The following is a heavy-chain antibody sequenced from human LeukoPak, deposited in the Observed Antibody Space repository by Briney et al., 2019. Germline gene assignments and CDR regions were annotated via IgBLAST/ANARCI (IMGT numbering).Heavy chain of an antibody. D-gene: IGHD2-15*01. CDR2: IRSKAYGGTT. V-gene: IGHV3-49*04. J-gene: IGHJ4*02. CDR1: GFTFGDYA. CDR3: TRESYCSGGSCYMY. Sequence: PGGPLRLSCTASGFTFGDYAMSWVRQAPGKGLEWVGFIRSKAYGGTTEYAESVKGRFTISRDDSKSIAYLQMNSLKTEYTAVYYCTRESYCSGGSCYMYWGQGTLVTVSS.